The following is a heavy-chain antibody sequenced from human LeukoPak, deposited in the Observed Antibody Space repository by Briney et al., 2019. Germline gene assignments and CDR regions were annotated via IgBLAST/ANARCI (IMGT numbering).Heavy chain of an antibody. CDR2: IYYSGST. J-gene: IGHJ4*02. V-gene: IGHV4-59*01. CDR1: GGSISSYY. D-gene: IGHD6-19*01. CDR3: ARDAGIAVAASGFGY. Sequence: SETLSLTCTVSGGSISSYYWSWIRQPPGKGLEWIGYIYYSGSTNYNPSLKSRVTISVDTSKNQFSLKLSSVTAADTAVYYCARDAGIAVAASGFGYWGQGTLVTVSS.